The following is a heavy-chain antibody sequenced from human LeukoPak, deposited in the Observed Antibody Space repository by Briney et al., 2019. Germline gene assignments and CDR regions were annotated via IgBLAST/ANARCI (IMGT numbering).Heavy chain of an antibody. CDR2: IGGRGGKTT. Sequence: PGGSLRLSCAASGFTFSSFAMTWVRQAPGKGLEWVSAIGGRGGKTTYYADSVKGRFTISRDNSKSTLYLQMNSLRAEDTAVYYCAKDLSVVPAAMFHYYYYYGMDVWGQGTTVTVSS. J-gene: IGHJ6*02. CDR3: AKDLSVVPAAMFHYYYYYGMDV. V-gene: IGHV3-23*01. CDR1: GFTFSSFA. D-gene: IGHD2-2*01.